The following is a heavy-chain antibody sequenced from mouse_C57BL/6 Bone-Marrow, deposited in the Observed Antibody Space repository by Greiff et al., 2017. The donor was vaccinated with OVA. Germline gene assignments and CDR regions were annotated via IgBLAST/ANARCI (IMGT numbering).Heavy chain of an antibody. CDR1: GYTFTSYW. CDR3: ARDYYGSSGWYFDV. D-gene: IGHD1-1*01. Sequence: QVHVKQPGAELVRPGSSVKLSCKASGYTFTSYWMHWVKQRPIQGLEWIGNIDPSDSETHYNQKFKDKATLTVDKSSSTAYMQLSSLTSEDSAVYYCARDYYGSSGWYFDVWGTGTTVTVSS. CDR2: IDPSDSET. V-gene: IGHV1-52*01. J-gene: IGHJ1*03.